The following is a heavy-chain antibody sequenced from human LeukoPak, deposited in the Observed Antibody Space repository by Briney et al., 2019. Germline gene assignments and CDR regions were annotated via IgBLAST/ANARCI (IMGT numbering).Heavy chain of an antibody. D-gene: IGHD3-10*01. CDR1: GYTFTSYG. CDR3: ARDTRFGEERQKNAFDI. J-gene: IGHJ3*02. Sequence: ASVKVSCKASGYTFTSYGISWVRQAPGQGLEWMGWISGHNGNTNYAQKLQGRVTITTDTSTSTAYMELRSLRSDDTAVYYCARDTRFGEERQKNAFDIWGQGTMVTVSP. CDR2: ISGHNGNT. V-gene: IGHV1-18*01.